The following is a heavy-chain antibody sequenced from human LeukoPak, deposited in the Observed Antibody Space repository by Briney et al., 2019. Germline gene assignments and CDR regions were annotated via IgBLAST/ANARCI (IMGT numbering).Heavy chain of an antibody. V-gene: IGHV4-59*01. J-gene: IGHJ4*02. CDR3: ARSTGSTMFIDY. Sequence: PSETLSLTCTVSGGSMSPYYWSWIRQPPGKGLEWLGYIYYSGNTDYNPSLKSRVAISVDTSKNQFSLKLSSVTAADTAVYYCARSTGSTMFIDYWGQGTLVTVSS. CDR1: GGSMSPYY. CDR2: IYYSGNT. D-gene: IGHD3-10*02.